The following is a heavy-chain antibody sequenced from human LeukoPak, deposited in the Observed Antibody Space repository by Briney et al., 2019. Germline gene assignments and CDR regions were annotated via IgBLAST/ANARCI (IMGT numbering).Heavy chain of an antibody. J-gene: IGHJ4*02. CDR2: IYYSGST. D-gene: IGHD5-24*01. V-gene: IGHV4-39*07. Sequence: SETLSLTCTDSGDSINYSSYYWGWIRQPLGKGLEWIGSIYYSGSTNYNASLKSRVTISVDTSKNQFSLKLSSVTAADTAVYYCAGLGDGDNLRYFDYWGQGTLVTVSS. CDR1: GDSINYSSYY. CDR3: AGLGDGDNLRYFDY.